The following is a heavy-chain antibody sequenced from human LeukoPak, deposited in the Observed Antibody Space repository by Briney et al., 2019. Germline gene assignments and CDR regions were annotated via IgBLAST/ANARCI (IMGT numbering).Heavy chain of an antibody. CDR2: IYYSGST. J-gene: IGHJ3*02. D-gene: IGHD3-10*01. V-gene: IGHV4-59*01. CDR1: GGSISSYY. CDR3: ASAEVRGFPGMAFDI. Sequence: SETLSLTCTVSGGSISSYYWSWIRQPPGKGLEWIGYIYYSGSTNYNPSLKSRVTISVDTSKNQFSLKLSSVTAADTAVYYCASAEVRGFPGMAFDIWGQGTMVAVSS.